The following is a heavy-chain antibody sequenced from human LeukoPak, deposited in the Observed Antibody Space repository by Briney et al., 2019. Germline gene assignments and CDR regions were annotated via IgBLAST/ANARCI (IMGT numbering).Heavy chain of an antibody. CDR1: GFTFSSYA. CDR3: AKDRLDIVVVPAAIPGTDFDY. D-gene: IGHD2-2*02. V-gene: IGHV3-23*01. J-gene: IGHJ4*02. CDR2: ISGCGGST. Sequence: PGGSLRLSCAASGFTFSSYAMSWVRQAPGKGLEWVSAISGCGGSTYYADSVKGRFTISRDNSKNTLYLQMNSLRAEDTAVYYCAKDRLDIVVVPAAIPGTDFDYWGQGTLVTVSS.